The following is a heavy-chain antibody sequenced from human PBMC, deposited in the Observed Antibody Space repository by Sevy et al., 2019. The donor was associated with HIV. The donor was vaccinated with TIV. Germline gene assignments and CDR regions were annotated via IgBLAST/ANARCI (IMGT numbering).Heavy chain of an antibody. Sequence: SETLSLTCTVSGSSFSQNFWTWVRQPPGKGLEWIGHIRNTGNPHYNPSLRSRVTISADTSKSQFFLILTSVTAADTAVYYCARRPWGGLDYWGQGILVTVSS. CDR2: IRNTGNP. D-gene: IGHD7-27*01. V-gene: IGHV4-59*12. CDR1: GSSFSQNF. CDR3: ARRPWGGLDY. J-gene: IGHJ4*02.